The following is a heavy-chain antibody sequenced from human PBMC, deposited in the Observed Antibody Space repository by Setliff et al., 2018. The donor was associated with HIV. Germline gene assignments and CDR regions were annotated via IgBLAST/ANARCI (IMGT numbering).Heavy chain of an antibody. CDR3: ARGDGGLDP. V-gene: IGHV4-38-2*01. Sequence: PSETLSLTCGVSGYSLTSGYYWGWIRQPPGKGLEWIGSIHDSGRTYYNPSLKSRVTISVDTSKNQFSLKLSSVTAADTAIYSCARGDGGLDPWGQGTLVTVSS. D-gene: IGHD3-3*01. CDR1: GYSLTSGYY. J-gene: IGHJ5*02. CDR2: IHDSGRT.